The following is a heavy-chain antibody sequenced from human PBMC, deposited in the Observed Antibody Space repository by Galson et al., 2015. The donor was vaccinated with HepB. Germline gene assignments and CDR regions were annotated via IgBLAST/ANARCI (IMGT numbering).Heavy chain of an antibody. V-gene: IGHV1-69*02. CDR3: ASCREGYSYGYRYFDL. D-gene: IGHD5-18*01. CDR1: GGTFSSYT. Sequence: SVKVSCKASGGTFSSYTISWVRQAPGQGLEWMGRTIPILGIANYAQKFQGRVTITADKSTSTAYMELSSLRSEDTAVYYCASCREGYSYGYRYFDLWGRGTLVTVSS. J-gene: IGHJ2*01. CDR2: TIPILGIA.